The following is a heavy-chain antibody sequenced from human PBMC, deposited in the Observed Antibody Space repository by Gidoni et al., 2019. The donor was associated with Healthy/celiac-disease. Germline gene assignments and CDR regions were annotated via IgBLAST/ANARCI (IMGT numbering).Heavy chain of an antibody. CDR3: AREGEAPSLFYYYYGMDV. V-gene: IGHV1-2*02. J-gene: IGHJ6*02. D-gene: IGHD2-2*01. CDR1: GYTFTGYY. CDR2: INPNSGGT. Sequence: QVQLVQSGAEVKKPGASVTVSCKASGYTFTGYYLHWVRQAPGQGLEWMGWINPNSGGTNYAQKFQGRVTMTRDTSISTAYMELSRLRSDDTAVYYCAREGEAPSLFYYYYGMDVWGQGTTVTVSS.